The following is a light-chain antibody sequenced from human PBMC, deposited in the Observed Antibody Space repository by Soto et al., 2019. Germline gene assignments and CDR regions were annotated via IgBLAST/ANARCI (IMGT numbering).Light chain of an antibody. J-gene: IGKJ4*01. V-gene: IGKV3-15*01. Sequence: EIVLTQSPATLSVSPGERATLSCRASQSVSSNLAWYQQKPGQAPRLLIYGASNRATGIPARFSGSGSGTEFTLTISRLQSEDFAVYSCQKYNNWPPLTFGGGTKVDIK. CDR1: QSVSSN. CDR2: GAS. CDR3: QKYNNWPPLT.